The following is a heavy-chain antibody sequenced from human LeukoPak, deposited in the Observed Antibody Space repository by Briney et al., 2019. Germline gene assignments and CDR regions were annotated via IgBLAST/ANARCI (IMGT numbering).Heavy chain of an antibody. CDR3: ARVFRGVVTSNWFDP. J-gene: IGHJ5*02. Sequence: SETLSLTCTFSGGSINGHYWTWISQPPGKGLDWIGFVYDNGHTNYTSSLQRRVTMSVDTSKNQLSLKMRSVTAADTAIYYCARVFRGVVTSNWFDPWGQGTLVTVSS. D-gene: IGHD2-21*02. V-gene: IGHV4-59*11. CDR1: GGSINGHY. CDR2: VYDNGHT.